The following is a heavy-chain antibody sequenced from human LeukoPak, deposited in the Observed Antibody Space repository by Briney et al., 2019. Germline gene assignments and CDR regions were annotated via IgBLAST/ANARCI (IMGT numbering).Heavy chain of an antibody. V-gene: IGHV1-69*13. J-gene: IGHJ3*02. CDR2: IIPIFGTA. CDR1: GDTFNSYA. D-gene: IGHD3-22*01. CDR3: ARVYDSRGGRASLDAFDI. Sequence: GASVKVSCKTFGDTFNSYAVSWVRQAPGQGLEWMGGIIPIFGTANYAQKFQGRVTITADESTSTAYMELSSLRSEDTAVYYCARVYDSRGGRASLDAFDIWGKGTTVTVSS.